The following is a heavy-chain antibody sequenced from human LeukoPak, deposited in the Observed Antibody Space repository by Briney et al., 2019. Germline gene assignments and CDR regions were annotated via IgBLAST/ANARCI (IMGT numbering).Heavy chain of an antibody. V-gene: IGHV3-48*02. CDR3: ARDRDVWGSYRHHDAFDM. J-gene: IGHJ3*02. D-gene: IGHD3-16*02. Sequence: GGSLRLSCVASGFTFKSHNMNWVRQAPGKGLEWVSFTSGDSKVIYYADSVKGRFTISRDNAKNSLYLQMNSLRDEDTAVYYCARDRDVWGSYRHHDAFDMWGQGTMVTVSS. CDR1: GFTFKSHN. CDR2: TSGDSKVI.